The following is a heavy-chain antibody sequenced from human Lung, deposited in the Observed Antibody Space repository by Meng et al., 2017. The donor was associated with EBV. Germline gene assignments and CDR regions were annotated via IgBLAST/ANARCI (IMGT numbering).Heavy chain of an antibody. CDR3: ARDGSFDY. D-gene: IGHD2-15*01. CDR1: GDTFTSYE. V-gene: IGHV1-2*06. J-gene: IGHJ4*02. Sequence: QVYLVQSGAEVKKPGDPVRVACKASGDTFTSYENKGVRQATGQGLEWMGRINPNSGGTNYAQKFQGRVTMIRDTSISTAYMELSRLRSDDTAVYYCARDGSFDYWGQGTLVTVSS. CDR2: INPNSGGT.